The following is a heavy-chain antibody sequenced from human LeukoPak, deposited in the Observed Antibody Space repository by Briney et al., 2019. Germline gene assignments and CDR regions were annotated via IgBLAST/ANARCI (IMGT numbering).Heavy chain of an antibody. CDR3: ARRGPNSGSYSRFDL. CDR2: MSSSGSP. CDR1: GGSMSNYF. J-gene: IGHJ2*01. V-gene: IGHV4-59*01. Sequence: SETLSLTCTVSGGSMSNYFWSWIRQPPGKGLEWIGYMSSSGSPNYNPSLKSRVTISVDTSNNQFSLKLISVTAADTAVYYCARRGPNSGSYSRFDLWGRGTLVTVSS. D-gene: IGHD1-26*01.